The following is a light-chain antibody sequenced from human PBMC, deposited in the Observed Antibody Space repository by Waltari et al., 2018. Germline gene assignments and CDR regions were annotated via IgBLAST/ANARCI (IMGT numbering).Light chain of an antibody. V-gene: IGLV2-14*01. Sequence: QSALTQPASVSGSPGQSITISCYGTSSDVGFYNYVSWYQQHPGKAPKLIIYDVSQRPSGVSDRFSGSKSCNTASLTISGLQAEDEADYYCNSYTGSNSWVFGGGTKVTVL. CDR2: DVS. J-gene: IGLJ3*02. CDR3: NSYTGSNSWV. CDR1: SSDVGFYNY.